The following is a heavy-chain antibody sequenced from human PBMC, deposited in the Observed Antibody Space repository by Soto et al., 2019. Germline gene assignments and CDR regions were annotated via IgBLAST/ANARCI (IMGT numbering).Heavy chain of an antibody. D-gene: IGHD5-12*01. J-gene: IGHJ4*02. CDR1: GGSISSSSW. V-gene: IGHV4-4*02. CDR3: ARGGDGYKFDY. CDR2: IYHSGST. Sequence: PSETRSPTCAVSGGSISSSSWWSCFRQPPGKGLEWIGEIYHSGSTNYNPSLKSRVTISVDKSKNQFSLKLSSVTAADTAVYYCARGGDGYKFDYWGQGTLVTVS.